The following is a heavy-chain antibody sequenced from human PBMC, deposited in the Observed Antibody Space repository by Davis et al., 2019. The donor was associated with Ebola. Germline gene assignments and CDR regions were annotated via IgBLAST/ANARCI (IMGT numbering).Heavy chain of an antibody. V-gene: IGHV1-2*06. D-gene: IGHD6-19*01. CDR1: GYTFTGYY. CDR3: ARATFAYNSGWYADY. J-gene: IGHJ4*02. Sequence: AASVKVSCKASGYTFTGYYMHWVRQAPGQGLEWMGRINPNSGGTNYAQRFQGRVTITTDTSASTVYLDLTSLRSDDTAVFYCARATFAYNSGWYADYWGPGSLVTVSS. CDR2: INPNSGGT.